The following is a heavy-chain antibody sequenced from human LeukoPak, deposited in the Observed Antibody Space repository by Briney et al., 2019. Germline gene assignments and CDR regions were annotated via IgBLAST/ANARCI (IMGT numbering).Heavy chain of an antibody. CDR2: INPSDGAT. Sequence: GASVKVSCEASEYTFTKYSIHWVRQAPGQGLEWKGMINPSDGATTYAQRFQGRVTMTRDMSTTTVYMDLSSLRSEDTAVYYCARAARRAYSSSWTPGSYYYYYYMDVWGKGTTVTVSS. CDR3: ARAARRAYSSSWTPGSYYYYYYMDV. CDR1: EYTFTKYS. J-gene: IGHJ6*03. D-gene: IGHD6-13*01. V-gene: IGHV1-46*01.